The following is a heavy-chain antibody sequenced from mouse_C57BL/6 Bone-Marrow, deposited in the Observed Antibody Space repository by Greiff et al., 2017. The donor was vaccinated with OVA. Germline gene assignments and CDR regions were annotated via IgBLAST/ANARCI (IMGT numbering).Heavy chain of an antibody. CDR1: GFTFSSYA. Sequence: EVQVVESGGGLVKPGGSLKLSCAASGFTFSSYAMSWVRQTPEKRLEWVATISDGGSYTYYPDNVKGRFTISRDNAKNNLYLQMSHLKSEDTAMYYCARPRYFDVWGTGTTVTVSS. J-gene: IGHJ1*03. CDR3: ARPRYFDV. CDR2: ISDGGSYT. V-gene: IGHV5-4*01.